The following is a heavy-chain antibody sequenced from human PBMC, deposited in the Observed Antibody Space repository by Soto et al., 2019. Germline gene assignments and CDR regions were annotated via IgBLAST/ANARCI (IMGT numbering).Heavy chain of an antibody. D-gene: IGHD5-12*01. CDR1: GGSFSKYG. J-gene: IGHJ6*02. V-gene: IGHV1-69*01. CDR2: IIPMFGIG. Sequence: QVQLVQSGAEVKMPGSSVRVSCKASGGSFSKYGISWVRQAPGQGLEWMGGIIPMFGIGNYAEKFLGRVTSTADESTRTSHMELSSLRSADTAVYFCASGYRENYFYAMDVCGQGTTVTVSS. CDR3: ASGYRENYFYAMDV.